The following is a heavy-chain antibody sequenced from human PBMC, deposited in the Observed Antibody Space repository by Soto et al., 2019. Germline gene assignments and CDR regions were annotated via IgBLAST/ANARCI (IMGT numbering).Heavy chain of an antibody. J-gene: IGHJ6*02. D-gene: IGHD2-2*01. V-gene: IGHV5-51*01. Sequence: PGESLKISCKGSGYSFINYWIGWVRQMPGKGLEWMGIIYPDDSDTIYSPSLQGQVTISADKSISTAYLQWSRLKASDTAMYYCARGYCSSNICFVGRPNYGMDVWGQGSTVTVSS. CDR2: IYPDDSDT. CDR1: GYSFINYW. CDR3: ARGYCSSNICFVGRPNYGMDV.